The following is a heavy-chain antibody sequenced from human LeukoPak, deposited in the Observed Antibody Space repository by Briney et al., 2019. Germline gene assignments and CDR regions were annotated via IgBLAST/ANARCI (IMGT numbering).Heavy chain of an antibody. V-gene: IGHV1-18*01. Sequence: ASVKVSCKASGYTFTSYGISWVRQAPGQGLEWMGWISAYNGNTNYAQKLQGRVTMTTDTSTSTAYMELRSLRSDDTAVYYCARDGVVVVAETGGYYYYYYMDVWGKGTTVTISS. CDR1: GYTFTSYG. CDR3: ARDGVVVVAETGGYYYYYYMDV. J-gene: IGHJ6*03. D-gene: IGHD2-15*01. CDR2: ISAYNGNT.